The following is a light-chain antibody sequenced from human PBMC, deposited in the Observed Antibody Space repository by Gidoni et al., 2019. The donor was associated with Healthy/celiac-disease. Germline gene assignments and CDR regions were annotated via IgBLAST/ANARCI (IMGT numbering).Light chain of an antibody. CDR3: MQGTPSP. V-gene: IGKV2-30*01. J-gene: IGKJ4*01. Sequence: DVVMTQYPPSLPVTLGQPASSACRSSPSLVYSDGNTYLNWFQQRPGQSPLRLMYKVSNRDAGVTDRGSGSGSGTDFTLKISKVEAEDVGVYYCMQGTPSPFGGGTKVEIK. CDR1: PSLVYSDGNTY. CDR2: KVS.